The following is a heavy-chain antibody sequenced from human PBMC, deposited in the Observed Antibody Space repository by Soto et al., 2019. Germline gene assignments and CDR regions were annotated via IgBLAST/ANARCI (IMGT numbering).Heavy chain of an antibody. J-gene: IGHJ5*01. CDR3: ARRQVGATKGKSWFDS. Sequence: EVHLLESGGGLLQPGGSLRLSCSASGFDFSTHAMTWVRQAQGKGLEWVAAISDSGDNSNYAASVKGRCTISRDNSKPARYLQKNGLRAEDTAGYFCARRQVGATKGKSWFDSWGQGALGTVSS. D-gene: IGHD1-26*01. CDR1: GFDFSTHA. CDR2: ISDSGDNS. V-gene: IGHV3-23*01.